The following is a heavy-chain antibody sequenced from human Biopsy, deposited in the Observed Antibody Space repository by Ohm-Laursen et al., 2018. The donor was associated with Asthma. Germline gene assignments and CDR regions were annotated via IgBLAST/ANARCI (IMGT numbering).Heavy chain of an antibody. CDR1: PETSSDYV. Sequence: PSDTLSLTCTLHPETSSDYVYSWIRQPPGKGLEWIGEIRPGEVNAFNPSLKGRLTISMDPSNNQLSLRLTSVTDADSAVYYCATGPSWTGLEVWGQGTTVTVSS. CDR3: ATGPSWTGLEV. V-gene: IGHV4-34*08. D-gene: IGHD3/OR15-3a*01. CDR2: IRPGEVN. J-gene: IGHJ6*02.